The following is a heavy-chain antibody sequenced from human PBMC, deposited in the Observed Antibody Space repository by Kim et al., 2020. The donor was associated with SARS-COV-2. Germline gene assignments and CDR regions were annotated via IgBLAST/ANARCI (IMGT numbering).Heavy chain of an antibody. CDR1: GFTFSNYW. Sequence: GGSLRLSCAASGFTFSNYWMHWVRQAPGKGLVWVSHISSDGSTTNYADSVKGRFTISRDNAKNTLYLQMNSLRAEDTAVYYCARIGLSVTGTGGGWGQGTLVTVSS. D-gene: IGHD6-19*01. CDR3: ARIGLSVTGTGGG. CDR2: ISSDGSTT. J-gene: IGHJ4*02. V-gene: IGHV3-74*01.